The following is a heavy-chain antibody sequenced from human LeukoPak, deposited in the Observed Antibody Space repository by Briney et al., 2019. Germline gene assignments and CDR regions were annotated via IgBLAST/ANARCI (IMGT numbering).Heavy chain of an antibody. CDR1: GYTFTSYY. Sequence: AASVKVSRKASGYTFTSYYIHWGRQAPGPGLEWMGIINLSGGSTSNAQTFHGRVTMTRDTSTSTVYMELSSLRSEDTAVYYCERSDTAMVTPFDYWGQGTLVTVSS. CDR3: ERSDTAMVTPFDY. D-gene: IGHD5-18*01. CDR2: INLSGGST. V-gene: IGHV1-46*01. J-gene: IGHJ4*02.